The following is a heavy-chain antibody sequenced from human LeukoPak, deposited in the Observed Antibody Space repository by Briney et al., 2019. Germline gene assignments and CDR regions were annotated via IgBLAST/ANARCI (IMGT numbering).Heavy chain of an antibody. V-gene: IGHV3-21*01. J-gene: IGHJ4*02. Sequence: GGSLRLSCAASGFTFSSYSMNWVRQAPGKGLEWVSSISSSSSYIYYADSVKGRLTISRDNAKNSLYLQMNSLRAEDTAVYYCARDTVTMGGAVALGVWGQGTLVTVSS. CDR3: ARDTVTMGGAVALGV. CDR1: GFTFSSYS. D-gene: IGHD6-19*01. CDR2: ISSSSSYI.